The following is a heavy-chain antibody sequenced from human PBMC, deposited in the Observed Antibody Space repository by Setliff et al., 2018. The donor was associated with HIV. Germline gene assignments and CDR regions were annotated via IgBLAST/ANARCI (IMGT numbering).Heavy chain of an antibody. Sequence: GGSLRLSCAASGFTFSTSTMNWVRQAPGMGLEWVSLIYSGGSTYYADSVKGRFTISRDNSKNTLYLQMNRLRAEDTAVYYCARDSSDYYSGAFDIWGQGTMVTVSS. D-gene: IGHD4-17*01. CDR1: GFTFSTST. CDR3: ARDSSDYYSGAFDI. CDR2: IYSGGST. V-gene: IGHV3-66*01. J-gene: IGHJ3*02.